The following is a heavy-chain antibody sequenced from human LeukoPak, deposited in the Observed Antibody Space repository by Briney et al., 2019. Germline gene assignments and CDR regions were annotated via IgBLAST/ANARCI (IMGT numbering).Heavy chain of an antibody. CDR3: AGGVSGEPFDY. CDR2: ISGYNGNT. J-gene: IGHJ4*02. V-gene: IGHV1-18*01. Sequence: ASVKVSCKASGYTFTSFGISWVRQAPGQGLEWMGWISGYNGNTNYARKLRGRVTVTTDTSTTTAFMELRSLRSDDTAVYYCAGGVSGEPFDYWGQGTLVTVSS. CDR1: GYTFTSFG. D-gene: IGHD1-14*01.